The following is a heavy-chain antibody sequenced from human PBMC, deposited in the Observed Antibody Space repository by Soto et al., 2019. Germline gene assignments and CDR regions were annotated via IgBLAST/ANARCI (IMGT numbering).Heavy chain of an antibody. CDR1: GFTFSSYW. CDR3: ARERTDILTGYYFFDY. V-gene: IGHV3-74*01. Sequence: GGSLRLSCAASGFTFSSYWMHWVRQAPGKGLVWVSRINSDGSSTSYADSVKGRFTISRDNAKNTLYLQMNSLRAEDTAVYYCARERTDILTGYYFFDYWGQGTLVTVSS. J-gene: IGHJ4*02. CDR2: INSDGSST. D-gene: IGHD3-9*01.